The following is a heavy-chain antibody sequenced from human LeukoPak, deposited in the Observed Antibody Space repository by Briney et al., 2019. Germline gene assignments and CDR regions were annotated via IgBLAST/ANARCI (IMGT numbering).Heavy chain of an antibody. CDR3: ARGRDITMIVVVISTFDY. CDR1: GFSFSSYA. J-gene: IGHJ4*02. Sequence: PGGSLRLSCAASGFSFSSYAMSWVRQAPGKGLEWVSSVSESGDGTYYADSVMGRFIISRDNSRKTFHLQMDSLRADDTAIYYCARGRDITMIVVVISTFDYWGQGTLVTVSS. CDR2: VSESGDGT. V-gene: IGHV3-23*01. D-gene: IGHD3-22*01.